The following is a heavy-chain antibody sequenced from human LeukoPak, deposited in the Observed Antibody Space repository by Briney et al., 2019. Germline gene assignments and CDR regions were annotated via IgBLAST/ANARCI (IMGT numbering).Heavy chain of an antibody. CDR2: INHSGST. Sequence: SETLSLTCAVYGGSFSGYYWSWIRQPPGKGLEWIGEINHSGSTNYNPSLKSRVTISVDTSKNQFSLKLSSVTAADTAVYYCARGLGKVPAAMYAYWGQGTLVTVSS. V-gene: IGHV4-34*01. D-gene: IGHD2-2*01. J-gene: IGHJ4*02. CDR1: GGSFSGYY. CDR3: ARGLGKVPAAMYAY.